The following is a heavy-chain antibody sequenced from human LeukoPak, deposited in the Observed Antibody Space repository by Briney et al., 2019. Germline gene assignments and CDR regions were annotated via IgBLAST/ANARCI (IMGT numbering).Heavy chain of an antibody. CDR2: ISGSGGST. V-gene: IGHV3-23*01. CDR1: GFTFSSYW. J-gene: IGHJ5*02. CDR3: AKSLRPLVPMSWFDP. D-gene: IGHD3-10*02. Sequence: GGSLRLSCAASGFTFSSYWMHWVRQAPGKGLEWVSAISGSGGSTYYADSVKGRFTISRDNSKNTLYLQMNSLRAEDTAVYYCAKSLRPLVPMSWFDPWGQGTLVTVSS.